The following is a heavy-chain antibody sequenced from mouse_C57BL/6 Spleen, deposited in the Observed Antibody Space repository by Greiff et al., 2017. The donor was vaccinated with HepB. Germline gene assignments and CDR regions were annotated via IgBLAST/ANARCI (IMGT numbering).Heavy chain of an antibody. J-gene: IGHJ3*01. Sequence: QVQLKQPGAELVMPGASVKLSCKASGYTFTSYWMHWVKQRPGQGLEWIGEIDPSDSYTNYNQKFKGKSTLTVDKSSSTAYMQLSSLTSEDSAVYYCARPYYYGSSPAWFAYWGQGTLVTVSA. V-gene: IGHV1-69*01. CDR3: ARPYYYGSSPAWFAY. D-gene: IGHD1-1*01. CDR1: GYTFTSYW. CDR2: IDPSDSYT.